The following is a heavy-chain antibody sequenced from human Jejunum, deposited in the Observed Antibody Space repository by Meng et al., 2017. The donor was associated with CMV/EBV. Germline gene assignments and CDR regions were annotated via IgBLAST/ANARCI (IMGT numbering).Heavy chain of an antibody. CDR1: GYTFTTHA. V-gene: IGHV1-3*04. D-gene: IGHD4/OR15-4a*01. CDR3: ARELYGGYWDY. J-gene: IGHJ4*02. Sequence: SCQASGYTFTTHAIHWVRQAPGQSLEWMGLINTGNGDTDYSQRFRGRVVLTRETSASTAYMEMYSLTSEDPAVYYCARELYGGYWDYWGQGTLVTVSS. CDR2: INTGNGDT.